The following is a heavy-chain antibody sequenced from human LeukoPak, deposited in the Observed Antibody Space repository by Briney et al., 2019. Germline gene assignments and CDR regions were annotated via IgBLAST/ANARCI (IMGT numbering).Heavy chain of an antibody. CDR3: ARRPLSALYFDY. Sequence: PSETLSLTCTVSGGSISSSSYYWGWIRQPPGKGLEWIGSIYYSGSTYYNPSLKSRVTISVDTSKNQFSPKLSSVTAADTAMYYCARRPLSALYFDYWGQGTLVTVSS. V-gene: IGHV4-39*01. CDR1: GGSISSSSYY. CDR2: IYYSGST. J-gene: IGHJ4*02.